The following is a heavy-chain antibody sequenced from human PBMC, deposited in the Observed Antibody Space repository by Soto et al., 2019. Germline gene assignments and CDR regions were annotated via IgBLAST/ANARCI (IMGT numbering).Heavy chain of an antibody. D-gene: IGHD3-3*01. V-gene: IGHV3-30-3*01. CDR3: ARDKPLGLRFLEWLYGMDV. CDR1: GFTFSSYA. Sequence: QTXGSLRLSGAASGFTFSSYAMHWVRQAAGKGLEWVAVISYDGSNKYYADSVKGRFTISRDNSKNALYLQMNSLRAEDTAVYYCARDKPLGLRFLEWLYGMDVWGQGTTVTASS. CDR2: ISYDGSNK. J-gene: IGHJ6*02.